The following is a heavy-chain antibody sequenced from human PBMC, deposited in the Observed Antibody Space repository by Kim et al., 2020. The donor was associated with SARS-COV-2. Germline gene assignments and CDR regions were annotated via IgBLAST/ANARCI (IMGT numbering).Heavy chain of an antibody. Sequence: ASVKVSCKASGFIFTTYAMYWVRQAPGQRLEWMGWINAGTGHTVYSQKFQDRVTITRDTSASTAYMELSSLRSEDTAVYYCARANVLFFGDHDAFDLWGQGTMVTVSS. V-gene: IGHV1-3*01. CDR3: ARANVLFFGDHDAFDL. D-gene: IGHD3-10*01. CDR2: INAGTGHT. CDR1: GFIFTTYA. J-gene: IGHJ3*01.